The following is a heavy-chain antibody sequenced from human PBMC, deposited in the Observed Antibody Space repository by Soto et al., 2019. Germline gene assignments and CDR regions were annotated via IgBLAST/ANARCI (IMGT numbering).Heavy chain of an antibody. D-gene: IGHD3-3*01. Sequence: EVQLVESGGGLVQPGRSLRLSCAASGFTFDDYAMHWVRQAPGKGLEGVSGISWNSGSIGYADSVKGRFTISRDNAKNSLYLQMNSLRAEDTALYYCAKDRSDDFWSGYRVDNWFDPWGQGTLVTVSS. J-gene: IGHJ5*02. V-gene: IGHV3-9*01. CDR1: GFTFDDYA. CDR3: AKDRSDDFWSGYRVDNWFDP. CDR2: ISWNSGSI.